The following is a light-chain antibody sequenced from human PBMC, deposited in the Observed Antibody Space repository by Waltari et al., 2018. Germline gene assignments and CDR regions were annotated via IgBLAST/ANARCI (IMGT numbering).Light chain of an antibody. CDR2: GVS. V-gene: IGKV3-20*01. CDR3: QQYATSFT. Sequence: EIVLTQSPGTLSLSPGERATLSCRASQSLSLTYLAWYQQKPGQPPRLLVYGVSGRATGIPDRFSQSGSGTDFTLTIRRLEPEDFAVYYCQQYATSFTFGPGTSVDIK. J-gene: IGKJ3*01. CDR1: QSLSLTY.